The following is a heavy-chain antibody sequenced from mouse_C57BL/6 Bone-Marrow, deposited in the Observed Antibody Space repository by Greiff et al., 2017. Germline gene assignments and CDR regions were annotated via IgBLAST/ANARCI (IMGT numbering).Heavy chain of an antibody. CDR1: GYTFTSYW. D-gene: IGHD1-1*01. CDR2: IDPSDSYT. CDR3: ARSEVFYYGSSSPFDY. J-gene: IGHJ2*01. Sequence: VQLQQPGAELVRPGTSVKLSCKASGYTFTSYWMHWVKQRPGQGLEWIGVIDPSDSYTNYNQKFKGKATLTVDTSSSTAYMQLSSLTSEDSAVYYCARSEVFYYGSSSPFDYWGQGTTLTVSS. V-gene: IGHV1-59*01.